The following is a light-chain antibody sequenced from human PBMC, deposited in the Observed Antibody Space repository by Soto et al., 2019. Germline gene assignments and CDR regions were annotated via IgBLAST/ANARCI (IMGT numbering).Light chain of an antibody. Sequence: EIVLTQSPGTLSLSPGERATLSCRASQSVSSSYLAWYQQKPGQAPRLLLYGSSSRATGIPDRFSGSGSGTVFTLSISRLEPEDFAVYYCQQYGSSPITFGQGTRLEI. CDR3: QQYGSSPIT. CDR1: QSVSSSY. CDR2: GSS. V-gene: IGKV3-20*01. J-gene: IGKJ5*01.